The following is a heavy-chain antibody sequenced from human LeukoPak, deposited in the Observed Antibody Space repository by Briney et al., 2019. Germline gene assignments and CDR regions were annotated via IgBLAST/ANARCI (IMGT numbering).Heavy chain of an antibody. J-gene: IGHJ3*02. CDR3: ARGKLRAFDI. Sequence: GGSLRPSCAASGFTFSSYAMHWVRQAPGKGLEYVSAISSNGGSTYYANSVKGRFTISRDNSKNTLYLQMGSLRAEDMAVYYCARGKLRAFDIWGQGTMVTVSS. D-gene: IGHD4-23*01. CDR1: GFTFSSYA. V-gene: IGHV3-64*01. CDR2: ISSNGGST.